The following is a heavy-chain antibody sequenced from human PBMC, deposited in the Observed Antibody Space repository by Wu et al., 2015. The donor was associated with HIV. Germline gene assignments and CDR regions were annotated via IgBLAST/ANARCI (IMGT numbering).Heavy chain of an antibody. CDR1: GYTFTGYY. CDR2: VNPNSGGT. D-gene: IGHD2-2*01. Sequence: QVQLVQSGAEVKKPGASVKVSCKASGYTFTGYYMHWVRQAPGQGLEWMGWVNPNSGGTNYAQKFQGRVTMTRDTSISTAYMELSRLRSDDTAVYYCARQRIVVVPAATQGWFDPWGQGTLVTVSS. J-gene: IGHJ5*02. CDR3: ARQRIVVVPAATQGWFDP. V-gene: IGHV1-2*02.